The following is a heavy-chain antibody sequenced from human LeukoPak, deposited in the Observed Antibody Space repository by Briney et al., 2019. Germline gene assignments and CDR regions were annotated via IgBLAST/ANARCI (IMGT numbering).Heavy chain of an antibody. CDR1: GGSISSYY. CDR3: ARAGDGYSDY. J-gene: IGHJ4*02. V-gene: IGHV4-59*01. D-gene: IGHD5-24*01. CDR2: VYYSGST. Sequence: ASETLSLTCTASGGSISSYYWSWIRQPPGKGLEWIGYVYYSGSTNYNPSLKSRVTISVDTSKNQFSLWLSSVTAADTAVYYCARAGDGYSDYWGQGTLVTVSS.